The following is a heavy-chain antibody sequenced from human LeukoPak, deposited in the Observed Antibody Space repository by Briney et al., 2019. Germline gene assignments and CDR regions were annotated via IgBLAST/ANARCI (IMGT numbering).Heavy chain of an antibody. CDR1: RFSLSNYS. CDR2: IGSCNSTL. CDR3: ARDDWYCFDC. V-gene: IGHV3-48*02. J-gene: IGHJ4*02. D-gene: IGHD3-9*01. Sequence: LTGGALRQCCSAPRFSLSNYSMTWVRQAPGKGLEWVSYIGSCNSTLYYADSVKGRFTISRDNAKNSLYLQMNSLGDEDTAGYYCARDDWYCFDCWGQGTLVTVSS.